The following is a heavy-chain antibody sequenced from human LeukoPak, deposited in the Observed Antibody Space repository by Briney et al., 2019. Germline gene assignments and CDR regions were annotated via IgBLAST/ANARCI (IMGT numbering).Heavy chain of an antibody. CDR2: IIPILGIA. J-gene: IGHJ4*02. D-gene: IGHD6-6*01. Sequence: SVKVSCKASGGTFSSYAIRWVRQAPGQGLEWMGRIIPILGIANYAQKFQGRVTITADKSTSTAYMELSSLRSEDTAVYYCAGSYSSSSIFDYWGQGTLVTVSS. CDR3: AGSYSSSSIFDY. CDR1: GGTFSSYA. V-gene: IGHV1-69*04.